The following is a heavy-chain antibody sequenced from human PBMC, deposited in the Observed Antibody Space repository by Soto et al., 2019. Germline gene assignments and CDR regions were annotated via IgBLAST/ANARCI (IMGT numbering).Heavy chain of an antibody. CDR1: GYTFTNYH. Sequence: ASVKVSCKASGYTFTNYHISWVRQAPGQGLECMGWISTYNGNTNYAQTFQGRVTMTTDTSTSTAYMELRSLRSDDMAVYYCAREGVAPYYYYGMDVWGQGTPVTVSS. V-gene: IGHV1-18*03. CDR2: ISTYNGNT. J-gene: IGHJ6*02. D-gene: IGHD5-12*01. CDR3: AREGVAPYYYYGMDV.